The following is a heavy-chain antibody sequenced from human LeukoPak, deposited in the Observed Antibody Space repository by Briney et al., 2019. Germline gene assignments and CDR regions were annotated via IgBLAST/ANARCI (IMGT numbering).Heavy chain of an antibody. CDR3: ARSDSSSSLNWFDP. Sequence: SPTLSLTCAISGDSVSINSAAWNWIRQSPSRGLEWLGRTYYRSKWYNDYAVSVKSRITINPDTSKNQFSLQLNSVTPEDTAVYYCARSDSSSSLNWFDPWGQGTLVTVSS. V-gene: IGHV6-1*01. CDR1: GDSVSINSAA. D-gene: IGHD6-6*01. CDR2: TYYRSKWYN. J-gene: IGHJ5*02.